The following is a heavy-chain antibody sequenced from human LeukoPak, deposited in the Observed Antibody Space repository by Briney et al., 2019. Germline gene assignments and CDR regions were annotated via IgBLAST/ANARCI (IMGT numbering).Heavy chain of an antibody. CDR2: IYYTGSA. CDR3: ARCTGVVRGLDY. D-gene: IGHD2-21*01. J-gene: IGHJ4*02. Sequence: PSETLSLTCTVSGASISNHYWNWIRQPPGKGPEWIGYIYYTGSANYNPSLKSRVTISGDTSKNQFSLNLTSVTAADTAVYYCARCTGVVRGLDYWGQGTLVTVSS. V-gene: IGHV4-59*11. CDR1: GASISNHY.